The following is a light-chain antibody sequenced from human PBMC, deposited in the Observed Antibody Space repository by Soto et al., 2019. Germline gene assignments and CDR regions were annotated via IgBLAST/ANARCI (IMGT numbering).Light chain of an antibody. J-gene: IGKJ1*01. CDR3: QQYNTPRWT. Sequence: GDRVTITCRASQSISSWLAWYQQKPGKAPKLLIYDASSLESGVPSRFSGSGSGTEFTLTISSLQPDDFATYYCQQYNTPRWTFGQGTKVEIE. CDR1: QSISSW. CDR2: DAS. V-gene: IGKV1-5*01.